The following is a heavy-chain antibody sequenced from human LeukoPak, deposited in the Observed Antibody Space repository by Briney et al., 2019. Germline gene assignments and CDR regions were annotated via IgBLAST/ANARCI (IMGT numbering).Heavy chain of an antibody. Sequence: GASVKVSCKASGYTFTGYYMHWVRQAPGQGLEWMGWINSNSGGTNYAQKFQGRVTMTRDTSISTAYMELSRLRSDDTAVYYCARVGRGMTGSPYDYWGQGTLVTVSS. D-gene: IGHD3-9*01. J-gene: IGHJ4*02. CDR3: ARVGRGMTGSPYDY. CDR1: GYTFTGYY. CDR2: INSNSGGT. V-gene: IGHV1-2*02.